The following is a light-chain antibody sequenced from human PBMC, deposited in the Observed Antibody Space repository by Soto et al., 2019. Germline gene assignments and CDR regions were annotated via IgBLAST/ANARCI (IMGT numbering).Light chain of an antibody. CDR3: QQYGSSPIT. CDR2: GAS. V-gene: IGKV3-20*01. CDR1: DSSHNDY. Sequence: EIVLTQSPGTLTLSPGERGTLSCRASDSSHNDYLAWYQQKPGQAPRPLIHGASRRATDIPDKFSGSGSGTVVTRTISRLEPEDFAVYYCQQYGSSPITFGKGTRLEIK. J-gene: IGKJ5*01.